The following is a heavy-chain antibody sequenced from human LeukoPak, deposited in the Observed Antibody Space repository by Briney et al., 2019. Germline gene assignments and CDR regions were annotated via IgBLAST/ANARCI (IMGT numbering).Heavy chain of an antibody. Sequence: SETLSLTCTVSGGSISSYYWSWIRQPAGKGLEWIGRIYTSGSTNYNPSLKSRVTMSVDTSKNQFSLKLSSVTAADTAVYYCARDRIEYSGYDSDFYYYYMDVWGKGTTVTISS. J-gene: IGHJ6*03. CDR2: IYTSGST. D-gene: IGHD5-12*01. CDR1: GGSISSYY. V-gene: IGHV4-4*07. CDR3: ARDRIEYSGYDSDFYYYYMDV.